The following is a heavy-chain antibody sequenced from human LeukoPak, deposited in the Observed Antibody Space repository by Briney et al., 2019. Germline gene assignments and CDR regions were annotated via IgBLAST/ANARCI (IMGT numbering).Heavy chain of an antibody. J-gene: IGHJ6*03. Sequence: ASVKVSCKASGYTFTSYGISWVRQAPGQGLEWMGWISGYNGNTNYAQKFQGRVTSTTDTSTSTAYMELRSLRSDDTAVYYCARAVDTTMGNNYYYYYMDVWGKGTTVTVSS. D-gene: IGHD5-18*01. CDR2: ISGYNGNT. V-gene: IGHV1-18*01. CDR3: ARAVDTTMGNNYYYYYMDV. CDR1: GYTFTSYG.